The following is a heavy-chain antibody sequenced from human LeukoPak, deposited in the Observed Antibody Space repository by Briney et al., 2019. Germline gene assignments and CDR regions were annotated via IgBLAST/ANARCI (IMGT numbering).Heavy chain of an antibody. CDR1: GHTFTSYG. Sequence: ASVKVSCKASGHTFTSYGISWVRQAPGQGLEWMGWISAYNGNTNYAQKLQGRVTMTTDTSTSTAYMELRSLRSDDTAVYYCARTYGGDGYNYGYYYSDYWGQGTLVTVSS. D-gene: IGHD5-24*01. CDR2: ISAYNGNT. CDR3: ARTYGGDGYNYGYYYSDY. J-gene: IGHJ4*02. V-gene: IGHV1-18*01.